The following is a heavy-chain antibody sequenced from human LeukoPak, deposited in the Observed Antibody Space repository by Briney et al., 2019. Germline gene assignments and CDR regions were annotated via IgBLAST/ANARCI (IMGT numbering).Heavy chain of an antibody. Sequence: SETLSLTCTVSGGSISSYYWSWIRQPPGKGLEWIGYIYYSGSTNYNPSLKSRVTISVDTSKNQFSLKLSSVTAADTAVYYCAGASYDSSGVHWGQGTLVTVSS. CDR2: IYYSGST. J-gene: IGHJ4*02. CDR1: GGSISSYY. V-gene: IGHV4-59*01. CDR3: AGASYDSSGVH. D-gene: IGHD3-22*01.